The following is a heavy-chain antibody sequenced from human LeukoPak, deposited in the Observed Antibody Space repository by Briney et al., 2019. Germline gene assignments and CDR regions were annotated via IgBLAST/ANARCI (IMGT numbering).Heavy chain of an antibody. CDR3: ARDYGYYYYGMDV. Sequence: PSETLSLTCTVSGGSISSGSYYWSWIRQPAGKGLEWIGRIYTSGSTNHNPSLKSRVTISVDTSKNQFSLKLSSVTAADTAVYYCARDYGYYYYGMDVWGQGTTVTVSS. V-gene: IGHV4-61*02. CDR2: IYTSGST. J-gene: IGHJ6*02. D-gene: IGHD3-16*01. CDR1: GGSISSGSYY.